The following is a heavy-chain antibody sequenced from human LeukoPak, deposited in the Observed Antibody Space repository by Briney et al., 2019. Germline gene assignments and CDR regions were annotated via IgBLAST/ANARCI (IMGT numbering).Heavy chain of an antibody. V-gene: IGHV1-8*01. CDR2: MNPNSDNA. CDR1: GYTFTSYD. D-gene: IGHD5-18*01. Sequence: ASVKVSCKASGYTFTSYDINWARQAPGQGLEWMGWMNPNSDNAGYAQKFQGRVTMTRNPSISTAYMELSSLRSEDTAVYYCARNVRDTGAFDYWGQGTLVTVSS. J-gene: IGHJ4*02. CDR3: ARNVRDTGAFDY.